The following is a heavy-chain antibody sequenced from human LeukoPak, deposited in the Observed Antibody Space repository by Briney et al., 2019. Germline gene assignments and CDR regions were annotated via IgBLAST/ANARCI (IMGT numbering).Heavy chain of an antibody. CDR3: AKIPLFIVVGAVNFDY. D-gene: IGHD1-26*01. J-gene: IGHJ4*02. CDR2: IRYDGSNK. CDR1: GFTFSSYG. Sequence: PGGSLRLSCAASGFTFSSYGMHWVRQAPGKGLEWVAFIRYDGSNKYYADSVKGRFTISRDNSKNTLYLQMNSLRAEDTAVYYCAKIPLFIVVGAVNFDYWGQGTLVTVSS. V-gene: IGHV3-30*02.